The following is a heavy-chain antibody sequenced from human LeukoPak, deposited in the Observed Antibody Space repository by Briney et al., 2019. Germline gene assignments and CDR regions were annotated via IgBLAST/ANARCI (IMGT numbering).Heavy chain of an antibody. J-gene: IGHJ4*02. D-gene: IGHD5-18*01. Sequence: GGSLRLSCAASGFTFSSYAMHWVRQAPGKGLERVAVISYDGSNKYYADSVKGRFTISRDNSKNTLYLQMNSLRAEDTAVYYCARDPDYTAMGNFDYWGQGTLVTVSS. V-gene: IGHV3-30*04. CDR2: ISYDGSNK. CDR1: GFTFSSYA. CDR3: ARDPDYTAMGNFDY.